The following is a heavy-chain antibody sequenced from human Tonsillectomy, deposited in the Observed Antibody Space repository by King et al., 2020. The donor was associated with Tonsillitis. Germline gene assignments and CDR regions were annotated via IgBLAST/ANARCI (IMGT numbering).Heavy chain of an antibody. CDR3: ARRDSSGPSEWYFDL. V-gene: IGHV4-39*07. J-gene: IGHJ2*01. D-gene: IGHD3-22*01. CDR1: GGSISSSSYY. Sequence: VQLQESGPGLVKPSETLSLTCTVSGGSISSSSYYWGWIRQPPGQGLEWIGSIYYSGSTYYNPSLKSRVTISVDTSKNQFSLKLRSVTAADTAVYYCARRDSSGPSEWYFDLWGRGTLVTVSS. CDR2: IYYSGST.